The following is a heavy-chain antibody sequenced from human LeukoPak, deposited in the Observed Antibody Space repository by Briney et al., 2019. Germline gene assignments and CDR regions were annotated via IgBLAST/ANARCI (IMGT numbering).Heavy chain of an antibody. CDR1: GFTFSSYW. J-gene: IGHJ4*02. Sequence: PGGSLRLSCAVSGFTFSSYWMSWVRQAPGKGLEWVASVKEDGSDTYYVDSVKGRFTISRDNAKNSLYLQMNSLRAEDTAVYYCARDRVTYSYGYTCFDYWGQGTPVTVSS. D-gene: IGHD5-18*01. V-gene: IGHV3-7*01. CDR3: ARDRVTYSYGYTCFDY. CDR2: VKEDGSDT.